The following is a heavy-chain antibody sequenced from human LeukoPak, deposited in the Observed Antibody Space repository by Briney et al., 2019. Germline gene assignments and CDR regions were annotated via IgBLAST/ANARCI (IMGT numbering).Heavy chain of an antibody. CDR3: ARESGYYKDAFDI. V-gene: IGHV3-23*01. J-gene: IGHJ3*02. Sequence: AGGSLRLSCAASGFTFSSYAMSWVRQAPGKGLEWVSAISGSGGSTYYADSVKGRFTISRDNSKNTLYLQMNSLRAEDTAVYYCARESGYYKDAFDIWGQGTMVTVSS. D-gene: IGHD3-22*01. CDR1: GFTFSSYA. CDR2: ISGSGGST.